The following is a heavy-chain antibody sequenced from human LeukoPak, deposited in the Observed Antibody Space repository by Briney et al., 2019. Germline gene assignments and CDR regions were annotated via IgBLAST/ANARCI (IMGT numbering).Heavy chain of an antibody. V-gene: IGHV3-33*01. D-gene: IGHD1-26*01. J-gene: IGHJ3*02. CDR3: ARDRSGSYDAFDI. Sequence: PGRSLRLSCAASGFIFSSYGMHWVRQAPGKGLEWVAVVWNDGSNKYYADSVKGRFTISRDNPKNTLYLQVNSLRAEDTAVYYCARDRSGSYDAFDIWGQGTMVTVS. CDR2: VWNDGSNK. CDR1: GFIFSSYG.